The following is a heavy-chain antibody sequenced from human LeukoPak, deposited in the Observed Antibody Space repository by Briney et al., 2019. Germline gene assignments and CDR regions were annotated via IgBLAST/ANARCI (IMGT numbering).Heavy chain of an antibody. CDR2: MNPNSGNT. Sequence: ASVKVSCKASGYIFTSYDINWVRQATGQGLEWMGWMNPNSGNTGYAQKFQGRVTMTRDTSISTAYMELNSLRSDDTAVYYCARDAGTLYYDSGSYYNVAGGGMDVWGKGTTVTVSS. V-gene: IGHV1-8*01. J-gene: IGHJ6*04. CDR3: ARDAGTLYYDSGSYYNVAGGGMDV. CDR1: GYIFTSYD. D-gene: IGHD3-10*01.